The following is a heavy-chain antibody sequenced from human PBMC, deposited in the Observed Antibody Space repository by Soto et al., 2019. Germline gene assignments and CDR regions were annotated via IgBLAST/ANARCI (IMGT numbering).Heavy chain of an antibody. Sequence: QVQLVECGGGVVQPGRSLRLSCAASGFTFSSYGMHWVRQAPGKGLEWVAVISYDGSNKFCADSVKGRFTISRDNSKNTLYLQMNSLRAEDTAVYYCAKDSAIKWHLYWYFDLWGRGTLVTVSS. CDR2: ISYDGSNK. V-gene: IGHV3-30*18. CDR1: GFTFSSYG. J-gene: IGHJ2*01. D-gene: IGHD5-12*01. CDR3: AKDSAIKWHLYWYFDL.